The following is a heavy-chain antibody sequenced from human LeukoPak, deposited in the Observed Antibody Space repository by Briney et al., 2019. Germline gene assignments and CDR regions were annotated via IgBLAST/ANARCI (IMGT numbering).Heavy chain of an antibody. CDR1: GGSISSYY. Sequence: SETLSLTCTVSGGSISSYYCNWIRQPPGKGLEWIGYIYNSGSTNYNPSLKSRVTISVDTSKNQFSLKLTSVTAADTAVYYSARGTFRELSFWGQGTLVTVSS. CDR3: ARGTFRELSF. D-gene: IGHD3-16*02. V-gene: IGHV4-59*01. J-gene: IGHJ4*02. CDR2: IYNSGST.